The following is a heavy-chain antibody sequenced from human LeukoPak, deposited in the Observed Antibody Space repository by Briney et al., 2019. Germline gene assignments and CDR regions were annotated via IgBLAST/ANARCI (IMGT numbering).Heavy chain of an antibody. CDR3: ARDAERATYYYGSGSYKPYHY. D-gene: IGHD3-10*01. CDR2: INPNSGGT. Sequence: ASVKVSCKSSGYTFTNYYMHWVRQAPGQGLEWMGWINPNSGGTNYAQKFQGRVTMTRDTSISTAYMELSRLRSDDTAVYYCARDAERATYYYGSGSYKPYHYWGQGTLVTVSS. CDR1: GYTFTNYY. J-gene: IGHJ4*02. V-gene: IGHV1-2*02.